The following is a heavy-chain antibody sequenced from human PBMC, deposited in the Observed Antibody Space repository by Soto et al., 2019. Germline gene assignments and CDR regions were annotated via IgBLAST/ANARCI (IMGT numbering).Heavy chain of an antibody. J-gene: IGHJ5*02. CDR1: GGSISSGDYY. Sequence: QVQLQESGPGLVKPSQTLSLTCTVSGGSISSGDYYWSWIRQPPGKGLEWIGYIYYSGSSYYTPSLKSRVTISVDPSKNQFSLKLSSVTAADTAVYYCARRGGRRSVNWFDPWGQGTLVTVSS. V-gene: IGHV4-30-4*01. CDR2: IYYSGSS. D-gene: IGHD3-10*01. CDR3: ARRGGRRSVNWFDP.